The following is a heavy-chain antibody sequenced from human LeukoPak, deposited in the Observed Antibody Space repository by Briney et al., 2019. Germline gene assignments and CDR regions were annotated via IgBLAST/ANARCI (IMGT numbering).Heavy chain of an antibody. CDR2: ISAYNGNT. J-gene: IGHJ4*02. D-gene: IGHD3-22*01. V-gene: IGHV1-18*01. Sequence: GASVKVSCKASGYTFTSYGINWVRQAPGQGLEWMGWISAYNGNTNYAQKLQGRVTMTTDTSTSTAYIELRSLRSDDTAVYYCARAQGVSDSSAYYYRPDYWGQGTLVTVSS. CDR3: ARAQGVSDSSAYYYRPDY. CDR1: GYTFTSYG.